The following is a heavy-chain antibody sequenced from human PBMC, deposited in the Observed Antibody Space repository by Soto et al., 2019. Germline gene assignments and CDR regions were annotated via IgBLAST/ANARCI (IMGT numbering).Heavy chain of an antibody. CDR2: ISYDGSNK. V-gene: IGHV3-30*18. CDR3: AKDASLYYYGSGSSGMDV. Sequence: GGSLRLSCAASGFTFSSYGMHWVRQAPGKGLEWVAVISYDGSNKYYADSVKGRFTISRDNSKNTLYLQMNSLRAEDTAVYYCAKDASLYYYGSGSSGMDVWGQGTTVTVSS. D-gene: IGHD3-10*01. J-gene: IGHJ6*02. CDR1: GFTFSSYG.